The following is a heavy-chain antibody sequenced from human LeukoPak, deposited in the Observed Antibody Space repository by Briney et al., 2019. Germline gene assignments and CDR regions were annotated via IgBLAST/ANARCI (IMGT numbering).Heavy chain of an antibody. CDR2: INYNGRT. Sequence: LSLTRPVAGRSISIYYWGWTRPPPGEGLGWQGYINYNGRTNYNPSLRTSDPTPVQMPKNQFSLKLSSVTAAVTAVYDCARAKGQGVAGPYYYYYYYMDVWGKGTTVTVSS. D-gene: IGHD6-19*01. CDR1: GRSISIYY. V-gene: IGHV4-59*01. CDR3: ARAKGQGVAGPYYYYYYYMDV. J-gene: IGHJ6*03.